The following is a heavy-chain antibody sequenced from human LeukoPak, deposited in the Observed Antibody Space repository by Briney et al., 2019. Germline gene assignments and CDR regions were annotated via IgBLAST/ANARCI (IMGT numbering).Heavy chain of an antibody. Sequence: GGSLRLSCAASGFTFSSYWMSWVRQAPGKGLEWVANIKQDGSEKYYVDSVKGRFTISRDNSKNTLYLQMNSLRAEDTAVYYCARGPAAGTYYYGMDVWGQGTTVTVSS. CDR2: IKQDGSEK. CDR3: ARGPAAGTYYYGMDV. CDR1: GFTFSSYW. V-gene: IGHV3-7*01. D-gene: IGHD6-13*01. J-gene: IGHJ6*02.